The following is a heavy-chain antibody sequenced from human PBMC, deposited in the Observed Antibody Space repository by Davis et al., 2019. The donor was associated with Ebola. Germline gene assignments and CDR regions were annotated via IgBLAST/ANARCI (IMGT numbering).Heavy chain of an antibody. CDR2: INSDGSST. D-gene: IGHD4-17*01. V-gene: IGHV3-74*01. CDR1: GFTFSSYW. Sequence: HTGGSLRLSCAASGFTFSSYWMHWVRQAPGKGLVWVSRINSDGSSTSYADSVKGRFTISRDNAKNTLYLQMNSLRAEDTAVYYCAFSVNYGDEYYYYYYGMDVWGQGTTVTVSS. CDR3: AFSVNYGDEYYYYYYGMDV. J-gene: IGHJ6*02.